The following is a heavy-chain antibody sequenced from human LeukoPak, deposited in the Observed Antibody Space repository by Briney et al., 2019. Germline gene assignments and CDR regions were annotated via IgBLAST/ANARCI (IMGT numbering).Heavy chain of an antibody. J-gene: IGHJ4*02. V-gene: IGHV2-70*11. CDR3: ARIGVAVAGTRYFDY. CDR1: GGSISSYYW. D-gene: IGHD6-19*01. Sequence: TLSLTCSVSGGSISSYYWSWIRQPPGKALEWLARIDWDDDKYYSTSLKTRLTISKDTSKNQVVLTMTNMDPVDTATYYCARIGVAVAGTRYFDYWGQGTLVTVSS. CDR2: IDWDDDK.